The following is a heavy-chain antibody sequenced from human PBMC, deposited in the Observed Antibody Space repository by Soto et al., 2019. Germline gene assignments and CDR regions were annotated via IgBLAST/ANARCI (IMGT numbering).Heavy chain of an antibody. CDR1: GLTFSNAW. J-gene: IGHJ3*02. D-gene: IGHD6-19*01. CDR3: IREMSHSCGWYGAFDI. V-gene: IGHV3-15*01. CDR2: IKSNADGGAA. Sequence: GGSLRLSCATSGLTFSNAWMSWVRQTPGKGLEWVGRIKSNADGGAADYVAAVRGRFTISRNDSRESLYLKMNSLQTEDTAVYYCIREMSHSCGWYGAFDIWGQGTMVTVSS.